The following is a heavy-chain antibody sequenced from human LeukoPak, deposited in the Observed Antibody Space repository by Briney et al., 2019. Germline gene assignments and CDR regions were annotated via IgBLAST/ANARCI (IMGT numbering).Heavy chain of an antibody. V-gene: IGHV1-8*01. J-gene: IGHJ4*02. Sequence: ASVKVSCKASGYTFTSYDINWVRQAAGQGLEWMGWMNPNSGNTGYAQKFQGRVTMTRNTSISTAYMELSSLRSEDTAVYYCATTCITMVRGVLGYWGQETLVTVSS. CDR3: ATTCITMVRGVLGY. D-gene: IGHD3-10*01. CDR1: GYTFTSYD. CDR2: MNPNSGNT.